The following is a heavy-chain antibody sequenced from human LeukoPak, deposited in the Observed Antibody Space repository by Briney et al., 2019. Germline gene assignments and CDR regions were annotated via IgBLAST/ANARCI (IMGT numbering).Heavy chain of an antibody. D-gene: IGHD2-2*01. CDR1: GFTFSSYW. Sequence: GGSLRLSCAASGFTFSSYWMSWVRQAPGKGLEWVSYISSSGSTIYYADSVKGRFTISRDNAKNSLYLQMNSLRAEDTAVYYCARETVVVVPAAMWDWFDPWGQGTLVTVSS. CDR3: ARETVVVVPAAMWDWFDP. J-gene: IGHJ5*02. V-gene: IGHV3-48*04. CDR2: ISSSGSTI.